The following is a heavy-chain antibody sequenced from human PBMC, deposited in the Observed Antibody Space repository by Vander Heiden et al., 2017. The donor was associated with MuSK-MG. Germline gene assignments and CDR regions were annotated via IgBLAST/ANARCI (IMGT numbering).Heavy chain of an antibody. D-gene: IGHD1-26*01. Sequence: QLQLQVSGPGLVKPSATLSLTCTFSGGPISTSSSYWGWLRVPPGTGLEYIGSISYSGTTFYNPSLKSRVTVSVDASKNQFSLRLTSGTAADTAMYYCARGSPYEYWGQGMAVTVSA. V-gene: IGHV4-39*01. J-gene: IGHJ4*02. CDR2: ISYSGTT. CDR3: ARGSPYEY. CDR1: GGPISTSSSY.